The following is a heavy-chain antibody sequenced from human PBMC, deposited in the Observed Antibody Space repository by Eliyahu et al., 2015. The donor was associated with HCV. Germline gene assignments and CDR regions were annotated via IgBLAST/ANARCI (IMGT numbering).Heavy chain of an antibody. D-gene: IGHD1-26*01. CDR2: IFYSGST. CDR3: ARARRSYSHFDF. Sequence: QVRLQESGPGLVKPSETLSLTCSVSGDSISNFFWXWIRXPPGKGLEWIGYIFYSGSTTFSPSFKSRSTISLDPSKNQISLKLNSVTLADAAVYYCARARRSYSHFDFWGQGTLVTVSS. J-gene: IGHJ4*02. V-gene: IGHV4-59*01. CDR1: GDSISNFF.